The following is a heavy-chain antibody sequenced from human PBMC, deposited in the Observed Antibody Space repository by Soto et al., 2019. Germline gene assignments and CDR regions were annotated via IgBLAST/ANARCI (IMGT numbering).Heavy chain of an antibody. D-gene: IGHD6-19*01. CDR3: ARPASSGWYPWFDP. V-gene: IGHV1-3*01. CDR2: INAGNGNT. J-gene: IGHJ5*02. CDR1: GYTITSYA. Sequence: ASVKVSCTASGYTITSYAMHWVRQANGQRLEWMGWINAGNGNTKYSQKFQGRVTITRDTSASTAYMELSSLRSEDTAVYYCARPASSGWYPWFDPWGQGTLVTVSS.